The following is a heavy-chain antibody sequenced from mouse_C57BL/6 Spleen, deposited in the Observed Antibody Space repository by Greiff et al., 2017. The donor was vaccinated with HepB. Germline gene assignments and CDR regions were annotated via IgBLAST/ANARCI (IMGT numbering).Heavy chain of an antibody. Sequence: VQLQQSGPELVKPGASVKISCKASGYTFTDYYMNWVKQSHGKSLEWIGDINPNNGGTSYNQKFKGKATLTVDKSSSTAYMELRSLTSEDSAVYYCARKWRVLMDYWGQGTSVTVSS. V-gene: IGHV1-26*01. CDR2: INPNNGGT. D-gene: IGHD1-3*01. CDR1: GYTFTDYY. J-gene: IGHJ4*01. CDR3: ARKWRVLMDY.